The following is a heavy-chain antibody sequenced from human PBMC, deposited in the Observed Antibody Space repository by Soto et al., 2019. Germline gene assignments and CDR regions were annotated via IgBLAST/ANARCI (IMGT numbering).Heavy chain of an antibody. CDR1: GFTFSSYA. CDR2: ILYDGSNK. D-gene: IGHD6-19*01. J-gene: IGHJ4*02. CDR3: ARDPSGRYPLFDY. V-gene: IGHV3-30-3*01. Sequence: QVQLVESGGGVVQPGRSLRLSCAASGFTFSSYAMHWVRQAPGKGLEGVAVILYDGSNKYYADSVKGRFTISRDNSKNTLYLQMNSLRAEDTAVYYCARDPSGRYPLFDYWGQGTLVTVSS.